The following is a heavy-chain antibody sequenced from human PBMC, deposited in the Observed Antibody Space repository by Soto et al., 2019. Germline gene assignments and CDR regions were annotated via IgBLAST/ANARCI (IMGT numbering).Heavy chain of an antibody. CDR2: IWYDGSNK. Sequence: QVKLVESGGGVVQPGRSLRLSCAASGFTFSSYGMHWVRQAPGKGLEWVAVIWYDGSNKYYADSVKGRFTISRDNSKNTLYLQMNSLRAEDTAVYHCARDPQYSGSYWGFDYWGQGTLVTVSS. D-gene: IGHD1-26*01. V-gene: IGHV3-33*01. CDR3: ARDPQYSGSYWGFDY. J-gene: IGHJ4*02. CDR1: GFTFSSYG.